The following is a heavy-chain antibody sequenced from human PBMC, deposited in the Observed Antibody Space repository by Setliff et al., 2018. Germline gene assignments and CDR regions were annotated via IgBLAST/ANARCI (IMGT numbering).Heavy chain of an antibody. D-gene: IGHD3-10*01. CDR1: GFTFNSYS. CDR2: ISSNSHYK. V-gene: IGHV3-21*01. CDR3: AREALSYNSYLSTDY. Sequence: PGGSLRLSCAASGFTFNSYSMNWVRQAPGKGLEWVSFISSNSHYKYYADSLEGRFTISRDNTKNSLHLQINSLRAEDTAVYYCAREALSYNSYLSTDYWGQGTLVTVSS. J-gene: IGHJ4*02.